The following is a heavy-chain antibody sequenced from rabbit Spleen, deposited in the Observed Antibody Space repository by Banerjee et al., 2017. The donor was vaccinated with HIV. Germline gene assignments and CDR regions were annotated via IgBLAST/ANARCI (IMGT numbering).Heavy chain of an antibody. CDR1: GIDFSNYYY. Sequence: QEQLEESGGGLVKPGGTLTLTCKASGIDFSNYYYMCWVRQAPGKGLELIAWIYTVNGSTWYASWVNGRFTCSKTSSTTVTLQMTRLTAADTATYFCARDTSSSFSSYGMDLWGPGTLVTVS. CDR2: IYTVNGST. CDR3: ARDTSSSFSSYGMDL. V-gene: IGHV1S43*01. D-gene: IGHD1-1*01. J-gene: IGHJ6*01.